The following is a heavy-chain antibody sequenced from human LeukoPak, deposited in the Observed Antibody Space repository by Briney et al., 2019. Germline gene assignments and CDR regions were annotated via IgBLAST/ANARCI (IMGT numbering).Heavy chain of an antibody. J-gene: IGHJ5*02. CDR1: GYSFSDYW. CDR3: ARLTLGA. CDR2: IDPSDSDA. Sequence: GESLKISXKASGYSFSDYWIAWVHQMPGKGLGWVGIIDPSDSDAIYSPSFEGHVIFSVDKSINTAYLQWSSLRASDSAMYYCARLTLGAWGQGTMVTVSS. D-gene: IGHD3-16*01. V-gene: IGHV5-51*07.